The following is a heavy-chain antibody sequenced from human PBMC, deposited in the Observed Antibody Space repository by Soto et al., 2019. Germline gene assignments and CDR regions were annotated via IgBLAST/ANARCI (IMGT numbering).Heavy chain of an antibody. CDR2: ISGSGGST. Sequence: GGSLRLSCAASGFTFSSYAMSWVRQAPGKGLEWVSAISGSGGSTYYADSVKGRFTISRDNSKNTLYLQMNSLRAEDTAVYYCAKDRQGSYDFWSGYYLDYWGQGTLVTVSS. CDR3: AKDRQGSYDFWSGYYLDY. CDR1: GFTFSSYA. V-gene: IGHV3-23*01. J-gene: IGHJ4*02. D-gene: IGHD3-3*01.